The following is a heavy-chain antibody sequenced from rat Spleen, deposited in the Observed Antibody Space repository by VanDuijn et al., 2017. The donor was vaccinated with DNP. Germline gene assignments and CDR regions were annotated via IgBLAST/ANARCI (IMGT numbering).Heavy chain of an antibody. V-gene: IGHV5-31*01. J-gene: IGHJ2*01. CDR3: ARLDYGGYSGGY. CDR2: ITNTGGNT. CDR1: GFTFNNYW. Sequence: EVQLVESGGGPVQPGRSLKLSCVASGFTFNNYWMTWIRQAPGKGLEWVASITNTGGNTYYRDSVKGRFTISRDNAKSTLYLQMDSLRSEDTATYYCARLDYGGYSGGYWGQGVMVTVSS. D-gene: IGHD1-11*01.